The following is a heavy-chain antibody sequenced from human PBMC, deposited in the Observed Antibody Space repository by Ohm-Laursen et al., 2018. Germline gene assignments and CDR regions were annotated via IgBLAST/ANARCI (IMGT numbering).Heavy chain of an antibody. CDR2: MYATGSS. D-gene: IGHD3-22*01. Sequence: SDTLSLTCTVSGDSINNYYWSWIRQPAGKGLEWIGRMYATGSSNYNPSLNSRVTMSVDTSRNQFSLKLSSVTAADTAVYYCAGYDSSGYYSLVDAFDIWGQGTMVTVSS. J-gene: IGHJ3*02. CDR1: GDSINNYY. V-gene: IGHV4-4*07. CDR3: AGYDSSGYYSLVDAFDI.